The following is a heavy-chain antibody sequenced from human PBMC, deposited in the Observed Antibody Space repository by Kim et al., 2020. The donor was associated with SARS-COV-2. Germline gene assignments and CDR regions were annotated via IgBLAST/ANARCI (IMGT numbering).Heavy chain of an antibody. J-gene: IGHJ4*02. Sequence: PPFQGQVTISADKSLSTAYLQWSSLKASDTAMYYCARRDGSTSSLIDYWGQGTLVTVSS. D-gene: IGHD2-2*01. CDR3: ARRDGSTSSLIDY. V-gene: IGHV5-51*01.